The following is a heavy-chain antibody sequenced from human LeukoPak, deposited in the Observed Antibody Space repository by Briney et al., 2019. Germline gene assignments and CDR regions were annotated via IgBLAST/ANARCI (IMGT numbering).Heavy chain of an antibody. J-gene: IGHJ4*02. CDR3: ARARYGNFDY. V-gene: IGHV1-69*13. Sequence: VASVKVSCKASGGTFTSYAISWVRQAPGQGLEWMGGIIPIFGTANYAQKFQGRVTITADESTSTAYMELSSLRSEDTAVYYCARARYGNFDYWGQGTLVTVSS. CDR1: GGTFTSYA. CDR2: IIPIFGTA. D-gene: IGHD4-17*01.